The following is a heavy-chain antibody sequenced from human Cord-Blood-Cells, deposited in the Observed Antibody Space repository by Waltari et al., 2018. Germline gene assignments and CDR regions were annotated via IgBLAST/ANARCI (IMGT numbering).Heavy chain of an antibody. CDR3: AREIGIAAAENWFDP. V-gene: IGHV4-31*03. D-gene: IGHD6-13*01. J-gene: IGHJ5*02. Sequence: QVPLKESGPGLVKPSQTLSRTCTVSCGPISHAGSYWTWVRSPPGKGLEWIGYIYYSGSTYYNPSLKSRVTISVDTSKNQFSLKLSSVTAADTAVYYCAREIGIAAAENWFDPWGQGTLVTVSS. CDR2: IYYSGST. CDR1: CGPISHAGSY.